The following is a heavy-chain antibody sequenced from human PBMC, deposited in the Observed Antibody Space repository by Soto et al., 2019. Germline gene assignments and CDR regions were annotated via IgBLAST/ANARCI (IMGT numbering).Heavy chain of an antibody. J-gene: IGHJ4*02. CDR3: AREPSSYDSSGYSLNF. V-gene: IGHV3-74*01. D-gene: IGHD3-22*01. Sequence: PGGSLRLSCAASGFTFSNYWMHWVRQAPGKGLVWVSRINGDGSDTAYADSVKGRFTISRDNAQNTLYLQMNTLRTEDTAVYFCAREPSSYDSSGYSLNFWGQGTQVTVPQ. CDR2: INGDGSDT. CDR1: GFTFSNYW.